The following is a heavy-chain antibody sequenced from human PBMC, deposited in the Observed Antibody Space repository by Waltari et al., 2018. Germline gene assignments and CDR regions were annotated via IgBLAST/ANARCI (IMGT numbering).Heavy chain of an antibody. V-gene: IGHV3-30*08. D-gene: IGHD2-8*02. Sequence: QVQLVESGGCVVQPGRSMRLSCAASALHFNTYAMHWVRKTHGQGLEWVALISSDGSDKFYADSVRGRFTVSRYNSKNMVYLQMNSLRPEDTAIVYCTRAALDIVLIFYTADLDYYGMDVWGQGTTVTVSS. CDR1: ALHFNTYA. CDR2: ISSDGSDK. CDR3: TRAALDIVLIFYTADLDYYGMDV. J-gene: IGHJ6*02.